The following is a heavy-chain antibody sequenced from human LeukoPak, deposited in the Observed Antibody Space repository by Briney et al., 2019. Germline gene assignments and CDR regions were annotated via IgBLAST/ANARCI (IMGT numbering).Heavy chain of an antibody. J-gene: IGHJ6*02. CDR1: GGTFSSYA. D-gene: IGHD1-1*01. CDR3: ARAQPTGTTTGGYYGMDV. Sequence: SVKVSFKASGGTFSSYAISWVRQAPGQGLEWMGGIIPIFGTANYAQKFQGRVTITADESTSTAYMELSSLRSEDTAVYYCARAQPTGTTTGGYYGMDVWGQGTTVTVSS. CDR2: IIPIFGTA. V-gene: IGHV1-69*13.